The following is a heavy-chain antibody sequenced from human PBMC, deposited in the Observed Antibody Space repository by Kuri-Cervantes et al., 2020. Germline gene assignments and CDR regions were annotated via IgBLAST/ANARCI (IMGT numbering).Heavy chain of an antibody. D-gene: IGHD6-13*01. CDR1: GFTFSSYD. J-gene: IGHJ4*02. Sequence: GESLKISCAASGFTFSSYDMHWVRQATGKGLEWVSAIGTAGDTYYPGSVKGRFTISRENAKNSLYLQMNSLRAGDTAVYYCARDVGSWYLSSGGFDYWGQGTLVTVSS. CDR3: ARDVGSWYLSSGGFDY. V-gene: IGHV3-13*01. CDR2: IGTAGDT.